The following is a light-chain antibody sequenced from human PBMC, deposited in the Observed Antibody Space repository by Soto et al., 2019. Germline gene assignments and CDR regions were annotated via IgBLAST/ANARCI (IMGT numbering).Light chain of an antibody. CDR3: CSYEGGSTYV. V-gene: IGLV2-23*01. CDR2: EAN. J-gene: IGLJ1*01. CDR1: SSDVGNFNL. Sequence: QSALTQPASVSGSPGQSITISCTGTSSDVGNFNLVSWYQQHPGKAPKLMIYEANKRPSGVSSRFSGSKSGNTATLTISGRRSEEEVDYHCCSYEGGSTYVFGSGTKLPVL.